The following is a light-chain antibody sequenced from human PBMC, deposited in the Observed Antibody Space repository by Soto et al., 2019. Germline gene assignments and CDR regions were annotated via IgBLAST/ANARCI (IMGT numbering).Light chain of an antibody. V-gene: IGKV3-20*01. J-gene: IGKJ5*01. CDR1: QSVSSNY. Sequence: EIGLTQSPRTLSLSPGGRATLSCRASQSVSSNYLAWYQQKPGQAPRLLIYGASNRATGIPDRFSGSGSGKDFTLTISRLEPGDFAVFYCQQYCDPPITFGKGTRLEIK. CDR3: QQYCDPPIT. CDR2: GAS.